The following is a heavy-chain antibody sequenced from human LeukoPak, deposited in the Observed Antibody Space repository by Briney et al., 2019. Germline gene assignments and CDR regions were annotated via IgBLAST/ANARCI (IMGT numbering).Heavy chain of an antibody. D-gene: IGHD6-13*01. CDR2: INPNSGGT. J-gene: IGHJ4*02. CDR3: ARVAPKKAAAVDY. V-gene: IGHV1-2*02. CDR1: GYTFTGYY. Sequence: ASVKVSCKASGYTFTGYYMHWVRQAPGQGLEWMGWINPNSGGTNYAQKFQGRVTMTRDTSISTAYMELGRLRSDDTAVYYCARVAPKKAAAVDYWGQGTLVTVSS.